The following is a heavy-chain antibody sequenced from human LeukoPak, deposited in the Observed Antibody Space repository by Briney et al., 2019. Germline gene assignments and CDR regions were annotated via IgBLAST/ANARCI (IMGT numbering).Heavy chain of an antibody. CDR3: ARDLRSKPRVAGLDY. J-gene: IGHJ4*02. CDR2: INSDGSST. D-gene: IGHD6-13*01. CDR1: GFTFSGYS. V-gene: IGHV3-74*01. Sequence: PGGSLRLSCVASGFTFSGYSMNWVRQAPGKGLVWVSRINSDGSSTSYADSVKGRFTTSRDNAKNTLYLQMNSLRAEDTAVYYCARDLRSKPRVAGLDYWGQGTLVTVSS.